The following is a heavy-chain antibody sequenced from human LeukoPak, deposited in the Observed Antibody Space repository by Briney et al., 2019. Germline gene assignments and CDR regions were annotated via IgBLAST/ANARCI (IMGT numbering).Heavy chain of an antibody. CDR2: INGNSGST. CDR1: GYTFTAYY. Sequence: ASVKVSCKTSGYTFTAYYIQWVRQAPGQGLEWMGWINGNSGSTNYAQKFQGRVTMTRDTSIRTAYMELNNLTSDDTAVYYCARVPPGAYYFDYWGQGTLVTVSS. CDR3: ARVPPGAYYFDY. D-gene: IGHD1-26*01. V-gene: IGHV1-2*02. J-gene: IGHJ4*02.